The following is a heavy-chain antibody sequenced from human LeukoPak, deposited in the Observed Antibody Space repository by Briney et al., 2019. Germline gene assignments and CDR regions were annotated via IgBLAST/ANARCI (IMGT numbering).Heavy chain of an antibody. CDR2: IRYDGSNK. V-gene: IGHV3-30*02. Sequence: GGSLRLSCAASGFTFSSYGMHWVRQAPGKGLEWLAFIRYDGSNKYYADSVKGRFTISRDNSKNTLYLQMNSLRAEDTAVYYCASPTVTSPEYFDYWGQGTLVTVSS. CDR1: GFTFSSYG. J-gene: IGHJ4*02. D-gene: IGHD4-11*01. CDR3: ASPTVTSPEYFDY.